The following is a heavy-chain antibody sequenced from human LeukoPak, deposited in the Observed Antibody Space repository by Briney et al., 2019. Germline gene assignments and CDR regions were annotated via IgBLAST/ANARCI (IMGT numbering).Heavy chain of an antibody. Sequence: SETLSLTCAVYGGSFSGYYWSWIRQHPGKGLEWIGYIYYSGSTYYNPSLKSRVTISVDTSKNQFSLKLSSVTAADTAVYYCARERNDYHFDYWGQGTLVTVSS. CDR1: GGSFSGYY. CDR3: ARERNDYHFDY. D-gene: IGHD4-11*01. V-gene: IGHV4-31*11. CDR2: IYYSGST. J-gene: IGHJ4*02.